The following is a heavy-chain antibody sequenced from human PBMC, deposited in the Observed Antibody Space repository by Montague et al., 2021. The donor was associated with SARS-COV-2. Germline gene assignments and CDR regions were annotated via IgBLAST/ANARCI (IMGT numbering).Heavy chain of an antibody. V-gene: IGHV4-59*12. CDR2: ISYTGST. Sequence: SETLSLTCTVSGGSITTYYWSWIRQPPGKGLEWIGYISYTGSTNXNPSLKSRFTISVDTSKNQFSLKLSSVTAADTAVYYCARGDPLGGGYWDYWGQGILVTASS. D-gene: IGHD2-21*01. CDR1: GGSITTYY. J-gene: IGHJ4*02. CDR3: ARGDPLGGGYWDY.